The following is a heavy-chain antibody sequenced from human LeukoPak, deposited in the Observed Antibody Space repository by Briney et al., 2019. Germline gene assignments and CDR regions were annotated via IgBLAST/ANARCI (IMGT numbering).Heavy chain of an antibody. J-gene: IGHJ4*02. Sequence: VASVKVSCKASGGTFSSYAISWVRQAPGQGLEWMGGIIPILGTANYAQKFQGRVTITADESTSTAYMELSSLRSEDTAVYYCARDQLSRYYDSSGHDYWGQGTLVTVPS. CDR3: ARDQLSRYYDSSGHDY. CDR2: IIPILGTA. V-gene: IGHV1-69*13. D-gene: IGHD3-22*01. CDR1: GGTFSSYA.